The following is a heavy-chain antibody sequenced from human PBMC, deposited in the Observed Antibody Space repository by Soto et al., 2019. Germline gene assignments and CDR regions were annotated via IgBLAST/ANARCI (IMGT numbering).Heavy chain of an antibody. Sequence: SETLSLTCAVNAGSFSHYYWNWIRQSPGKGLEWIGKIKHNGSSNYKPSLRSRVSISVDMSKNQVSLRLSSVTAADTAVYYCARGGSSDWQVALDIWGQGTMVTVSS. CDR3: ARGGSSDWQVALDI. CDR2: IKHNGSS. V-gene: IGHV4-34*01. CDR1: AGSFSHYY. D-gene: IGHD6-25*01. J-gene: IGHJ3*02.